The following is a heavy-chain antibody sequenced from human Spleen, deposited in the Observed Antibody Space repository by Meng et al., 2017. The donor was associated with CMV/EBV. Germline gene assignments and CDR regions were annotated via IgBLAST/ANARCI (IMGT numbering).Heavy chain of an antibody. CDR2: IYYSGST. J-gene: IGHJ6*02. CDR1: GGSMSSYY. CDR3: ARDLGPGIVASKYYYYGMDV. Sequence: GSLKISCTVSGGSMSSYYWSWIRQPPGKGLEWIGYIYYSGSTNYNPSLKSRVTISVDTSKNQISLKLSSVTAADTAIYYCARDLGPGIVASKYYYYGMDVWGQGTTVTVSS. V-gene: IGHV4-59*01. D-gene: IGHD6-13*01.